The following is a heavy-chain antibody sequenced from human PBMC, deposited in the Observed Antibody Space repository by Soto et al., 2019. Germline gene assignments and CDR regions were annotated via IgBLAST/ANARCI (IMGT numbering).Heavy chain of an antibody. CDR2: ISSSSSYI. D-gene: IGHD3-9*01. CDR1: GFTFSSYS. Sequence: GGSLRLSCAASGFTFSSYSMNWVRQAPGKGLEWVSSISSSSSYIYYADSVKGRFTISRDNAKNSLYLQMNSLRAEDTAVYYCARVPPHLRYFDWLPFDYWGQGTLVTVSS. J-gene: IGHJ4*02. V-gene: IGHV3-21*01. CDR3: ARVPPHLRYFDWLPFDY.